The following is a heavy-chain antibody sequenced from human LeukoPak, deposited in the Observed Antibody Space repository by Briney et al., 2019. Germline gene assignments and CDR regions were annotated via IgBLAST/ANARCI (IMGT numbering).Heavy chain of an antibody. CDR2: ISAYNGNT. CDR3: ARVPGYYYDSSGDTHFDY. CDR1: GYTFTGYG. Sequence: ASVKVSCKASGYTFTGYGISWVRQAPGQGLEWMGWISAYNGNTNYAQKLQGRVTMTTDTSTSTAYMELRSLRSDDTAVYYCARVPGYYYDSSGDTHFDYWGQGTLVTVSS. D-gene: IGHD3-22*01. J-gene: IGHJ4*02. V-gene: IGHV1-18*01.